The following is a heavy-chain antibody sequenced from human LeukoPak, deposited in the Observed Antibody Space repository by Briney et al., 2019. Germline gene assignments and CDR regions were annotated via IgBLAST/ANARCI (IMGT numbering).Heavy chain of an antibody. Sequence: GGSLRLSCAASGFTFNNYAMNWVRQAPGKGPEWVSAISTSGDKTYYADSVKGRFTISRDNSKNTLYLQMNSLRAEDTAVYYCARDLLEWYFDYWGQGTLVTVSS. CDR3: ARDLLEWYFDY. CDR2: ISTSGDKT. J-gene: IGHJ4*02. CDR1: GFTFNNYA. V-gene: IGHV3-23*01. D-gene: IGHD3-3*01.